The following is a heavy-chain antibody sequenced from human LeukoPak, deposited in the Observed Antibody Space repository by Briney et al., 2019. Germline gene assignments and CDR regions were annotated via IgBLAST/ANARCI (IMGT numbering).Heavy chain of an antibody. V-gene: IGHV3-66*02. CDR3: AKMSSSDHFDY. Sequence: GGSLRLSCAASGFTVSTNYMSWVRQAPGKGLEWVSVIYRGGSTYYADSVKGRFTISRDNSKNTLYLQMNSLRAEDTAVYYCAKMSSSDHFDYWGQGTLVTVSS. CDR1: GFTVSTNY. CDR2: IYRGGST. J-gene: IGHJ4*02. D-gene: IGHD6-6*01.